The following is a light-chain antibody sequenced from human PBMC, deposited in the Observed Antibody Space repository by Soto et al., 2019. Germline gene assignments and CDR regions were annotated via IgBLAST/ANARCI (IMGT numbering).Light chain of an antibody. CDR2: DAS. J-gene: IGKJ4*01. Sequence: EIVLTQSPATLSLSPGNRATLSCRASESVSRYLAWYQQKPGQAPRLLIYDASSRAAGIPARFSGSGSGTDFTLTITSLEPEDVAVYYCQQRSDWPSTVGGGTKVEIK. CDR1: ESVSRY. CDR3: QQRSDWPST. V-gene: IGKV3-11*01.